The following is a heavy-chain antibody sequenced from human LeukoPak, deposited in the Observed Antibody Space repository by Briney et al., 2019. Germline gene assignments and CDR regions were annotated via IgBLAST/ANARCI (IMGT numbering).Heavy chain of an antibody. V-gene: IGHV1-69*01. Sequence: SVKVSCKASGGTFSSYAISWVRQAPGQGLERMGGIIPIFGTANYAQKFQGRVTITADESTSTAYMELSSLRPEDTAVYYCARVNTAMALAHFDYWGQGTLVTVSS. CDR1: GGTFSSYA. J-gene: IGHJ4*02. CDR2: IIPIFGTA. CDR3: ARVNTAMALAHFDY. D-gene: IGHD5-18*01.